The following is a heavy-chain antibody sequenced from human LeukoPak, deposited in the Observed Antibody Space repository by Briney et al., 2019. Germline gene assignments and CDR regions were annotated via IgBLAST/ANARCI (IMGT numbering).Heavy chain of an antibody. Sequence: GGSLRLSCAVSGFTFSGSAMHWVRQASGKGLEWVGRIRSKANSYATAYAASVKGRFTISRDDSKNTAYLQMNSLKTEDTAVYYCTSPPYCSSTSCENYYYYMDVWGKGTTVTVSS. CDR1: GFTFSGSA. V-gene: IGHV3-73*01. J-gene: IGHJ6*03. CDR2: IRSKANSYAT. D-gene: IGHD2-2*01. CDR3: TSPPYCSSTSCENYYYYMDV.